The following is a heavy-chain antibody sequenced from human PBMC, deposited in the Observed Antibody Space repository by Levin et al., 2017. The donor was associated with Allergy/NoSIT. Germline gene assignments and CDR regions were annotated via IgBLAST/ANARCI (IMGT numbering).Heavy chain of an antibody. V-gene: IGHV4-39*01. Sequence: PSETLSLTCTVSGGSISSSSYYWGWIRQPPGKGLEWIGSIYYSGSTYYNPSLKSRVTISVDTSKNQFSLKLSSVTAADTAVYYCARQGYDFWSGYYYGMDVWGQGTTVTVSS. CDR3: ARQGYDFWSGYYYGMDV. CDR1: GGSISSSSYY. CDR2: IYYSGST. D-gene: IGHD3-3*01. J-gene: IGHJ6*02.